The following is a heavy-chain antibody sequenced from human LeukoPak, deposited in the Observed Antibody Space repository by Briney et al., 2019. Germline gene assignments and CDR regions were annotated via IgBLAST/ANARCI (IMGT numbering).Heavy chain of an antibody. J-gene: IGHJ4*02. Sequence: GGSLRLSCAASGFTFSSYEMNWVRQAPGKGLEWVSYISSSGSIIYYADSVKGRFTISRDNGKNSLYVQMKSLRAEDTAVYYSARVATYCSGGSCPYYFDYWGQGTLVTVSS. CDR2: ISSSGSII. V-gene: IGHV3-48*03. CDR3: ARVATYCSGGSCPYYFDY. CDR1: GFTFSSYE. D-gene: IGHD2-15*01.